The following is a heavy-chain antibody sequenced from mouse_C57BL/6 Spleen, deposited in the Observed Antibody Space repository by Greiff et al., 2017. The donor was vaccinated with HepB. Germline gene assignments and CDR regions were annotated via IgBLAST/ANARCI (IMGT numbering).Heavy chain of an antibody. V-gene: IGHV1-80*01. CDR2: IYPGDGDT. CDR3: AVSTLDYGSSEAMDY. Sequence: QVQLKQSGAELVKPGASVKISCKASGYAFSSYWMNWVKQRPGKGLEWIGQIYPGDGDTNYNGKFKGKATLTADKSSSTAYMQLSSLTSEDSAVFFCAVSTLDYGSSEAMDYWGQGTSVTVSS. D-gene: IGHD1-1*01. J-gene: IGHJ4*01. CDR1: GYAFSSYW.